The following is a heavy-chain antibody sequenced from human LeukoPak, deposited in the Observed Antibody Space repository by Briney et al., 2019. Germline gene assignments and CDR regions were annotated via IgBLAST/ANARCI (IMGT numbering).Heavy chain of an antibody. D-gene: IGHD3-3*01. CDR2: ISGSGGST. CDR3: AKDSNYDFWSGEQFDP. J-gene: IGHJ5*02. V-gene: IGHV3-23*01. Sequence: GGSLRLSCAASGFTFSSYAMSWVRQAPGKGPEWVSAISGSGGSTYYADSVKGRFTISRDNSKNTLYLQMNSLRAEDTAVYYCAKDSNYDFWSGEQFDPWGQGTLVTVSS. CDR1: GFTFSSYA.